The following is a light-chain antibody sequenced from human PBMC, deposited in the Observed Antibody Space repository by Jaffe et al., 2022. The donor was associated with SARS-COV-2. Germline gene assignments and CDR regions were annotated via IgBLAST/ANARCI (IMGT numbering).Light chain of an antibody. J-gene: IGKJ4*01. CDR3: QQFDTFPLT. V-gene: IGKV1-33*01. Sequence: DTHLTQSPSSLSASVGDRVTITCQASHDISNYLNWYQQKQGKAPKLLISDASSLETGVSSRFSGSGSGTYFSFTISSLQPEDIATYYCQQFDTFPLTFGGGTKVEIK. CDR2: DAS. CDR1: HDISNY.